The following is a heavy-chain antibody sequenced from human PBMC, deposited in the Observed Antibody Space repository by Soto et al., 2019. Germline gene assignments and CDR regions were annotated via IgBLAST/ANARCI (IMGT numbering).Heavy chain of an antibody. Sequence: PSETLSLTCTVSGGSISSGGYYWSWIRQHSGKGLEWIGYIYYSGSTYYNPSLKSRVTISVDTSKNQFSLKLSSVTAADTAVYYCATYDSSDYYSGSPIGWFDPWGQGTLVTVSS. CDR1: GGSISSGGYY. V-gene: IGHV4-31*03. CDR2: IYYSGST. CDR3: ATYDSSDYYSGSPIGWFDP. J-gene: IGHJ5*02. D-gene: IGHD3-22*01.